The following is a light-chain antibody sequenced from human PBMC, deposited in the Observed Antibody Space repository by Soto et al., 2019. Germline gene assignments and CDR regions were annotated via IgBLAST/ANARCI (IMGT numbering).Light chain of an antibody. J-gene: IGLJ2*01. CDR3: SSYTSSSPLV. CDR2: DVS. V-gene: IGLV2-14*01. Sequence: QSVLTQPASVSGSPGQSITISCTGTSSDVGGYSYVSWYQQHPGKAPKLMIYDVSNRPSGVSNRFSGSKSGNTASLTISGLQAEDEADYYCSSYTSSSPLVFGGGTKVTVL. CDR1: SSDVGGYSY.